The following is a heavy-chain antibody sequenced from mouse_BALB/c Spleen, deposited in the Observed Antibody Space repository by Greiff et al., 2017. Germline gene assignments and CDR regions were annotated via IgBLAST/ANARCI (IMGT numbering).Heavy chain of an antibody. V-gene: IGHV1-69*01. CDR1: GYTFTDYW. D-gene: IGHD1-1*01. CDR3: ARNYYGSSPFAY. CDR2: IDTSDSYT. Sequence: VQLQQPGAELVMPGASVKMSCKASGYTFTDYWMHWVKQRPGQGLEWIGAIDTSDSYTSYNQKFKGKATLTVDESSSTAYMQLSSLTSEDSAVYYCARNYYGSSPFAYWGQGTLVTVSA. J-gene: IGHJ3*01.